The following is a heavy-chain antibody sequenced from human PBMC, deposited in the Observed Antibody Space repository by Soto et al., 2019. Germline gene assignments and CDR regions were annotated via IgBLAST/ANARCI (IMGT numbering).Heavy chain of an antibody. CDR2: IYSTGTT. V-gene: IGHV3-53*01. CDR3: AKDGRGSGSHYNSFGY. J-gene: IGHJ4*02. CDR1: GFTVGNNY. D-gene: IGHD3-10*01. Sequence: EVQLVESGGGLIQPGGSLTLSCAASGFTVGNNYMSWVRQAPGKGLEWVSLIYSTGTTKYADSVKGRFTVSRDNAKNTLYLQMTSLRAEDTAVYYCAKDGRGSGSHYNSFGYWGQGTLVTVSS.